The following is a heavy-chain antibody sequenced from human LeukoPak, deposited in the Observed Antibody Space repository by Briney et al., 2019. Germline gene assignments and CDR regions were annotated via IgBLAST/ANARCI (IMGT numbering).Heavy chain of an antibody. V-gene: IGHV4-4*09. CDR3: ARQVGYCSGGSCSKTRPFDY. D-gene: IGHD2-15*01. Sequence: SETLSLTCTVSGGSISSYYWSWIRQPPGKGLEWIGYIYTSGSTNYNPSLKSRVTISVDTSKNQFSLKLSSVTAADTAVYYCARQVGYCSGGSCSKTRPFDYWGQGTLVTVSS. CDR2: IYTSGST. CDR1: GGSISSYY. J-gene: IGHJ4*02.